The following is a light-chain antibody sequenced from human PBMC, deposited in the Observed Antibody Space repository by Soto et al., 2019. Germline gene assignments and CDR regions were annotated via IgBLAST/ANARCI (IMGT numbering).Light chain of an antibody. Sequence: QPALTQPRSVSGSPGQSVTISCTGTSSDVGDYNYVSWYQQHPDKAPKLMIYDVSKRPSGVPDRFSGSKSGNTASLTISGLQPEDEADYYCCSYAGSDTYVLFGGGTKVTVL. J-gene: IGLJ2*01. CDR3: CSYAGSDTYVL. CDR2: DVS. CDR1: SSDVGDYNY. V-gene: IGLV2-11*01.